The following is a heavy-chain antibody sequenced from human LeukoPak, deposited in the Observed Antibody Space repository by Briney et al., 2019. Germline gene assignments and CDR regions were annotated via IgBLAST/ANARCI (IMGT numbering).Heavy chain of an antibody. CDR1: GYTFTSYG. J-gene: IGHJ6*03. Sequence: ASVKVSCKASGYTFTSYGINWVRQATGQGLEWMGWMNPNSGNTGYAQKFQGRVTMTRNTSISTAYMELSSLRSEDTAVYYCARGRVEGYSYGFSYYYYMDVWGKGTTVTISS. D-gene: IGHD5-18*01. CDR3: ARGRVEGYSYGFSYYYYMDV. CDR2: MNPNSGNT. V-gene: IGHV1-8*01.